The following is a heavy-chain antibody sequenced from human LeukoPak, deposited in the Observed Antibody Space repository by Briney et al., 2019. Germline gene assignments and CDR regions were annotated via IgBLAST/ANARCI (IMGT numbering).Heavy chain of an antibody. CDR3: ARDRPLSRRNYADY. CDR2: IIPILGIA. CDR1: GGTFSSYA. Sequence: ASVKVSCKASGGTFSSYAISWVRQAPGQGLEWMGRIIPILGIANYAQKFQGRVTITADKTTSTAYMELSSLRSEDTAVYYCARDRPLSRRNYADYWGQGTLVTVSS. D-gene: IGHD3-3*02. V-gene: IGHV1-69*04. J-gene: IGHJ4*02.